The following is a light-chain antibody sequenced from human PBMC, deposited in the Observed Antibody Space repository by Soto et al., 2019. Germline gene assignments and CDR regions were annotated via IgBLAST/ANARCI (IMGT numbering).Light chain of an antibody. J-gene: IGKJ4*01. Sequence: DIQMTQSPSAMSASVGDRVTITCRASQGIGNLLTWFQQQPGKVPQRLIYATSSLQNGVPARFSGTGSGTEFTLTISSPQPEDFATYYCLQHASYPFTFGGGTKVQIK. CDR2: ATS. CDR1: QGIGNL. CDR3: LQHASYPFT. V-gene: IGKV1-17*03.